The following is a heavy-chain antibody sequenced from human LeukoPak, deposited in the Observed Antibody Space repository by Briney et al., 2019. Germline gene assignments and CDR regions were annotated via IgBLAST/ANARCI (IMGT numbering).Heavy chain of an antibody. CDR1: GFTFVNYW. CDR2: ISYDGTNK. V-gene: IGHV3-30-3*01. D-gene: IGHD6-13*01. Sequence: PGGSLRLSCAASGFTFVNYWMTWVRQAPGKGLEWVAVISYDGTNKYYADSVKGRFTISRDNSKNTLYLQMNSLRPEDTAVYYCASSTLAAAVPFDYWGQGTLVTVSS. CDR3: ASSTLAAAVPFDY. J-gene: IGHJ4*02.